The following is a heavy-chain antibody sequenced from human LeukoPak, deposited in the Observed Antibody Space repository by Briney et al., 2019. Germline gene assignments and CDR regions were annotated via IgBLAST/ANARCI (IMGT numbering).Heavy chain of an antibody. J-gene: IGHJ4*02. Sequence: ASVKVSCKASGYTFIGYYLHWVRQAPGQGLEWMGWINPNSGGTSYAQKFQGRVTMTGDTSISSAYMELSSLTSDDTAVYYCARACSGNTCFARPFDYWGQGTLVTVSS. CDR1: GYTFIGYY. V-gene: IGHV1-2*02. CDR3: ARACSGNTCFARPFDY. CDR2: INPNSGGT. D-gene: IGHD2-15*01.